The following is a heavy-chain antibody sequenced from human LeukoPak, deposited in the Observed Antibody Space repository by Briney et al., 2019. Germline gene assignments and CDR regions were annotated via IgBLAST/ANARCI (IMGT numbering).Heavy chain of an antibody. D-gene: IGHD3-10*01. Sequence: SETLSLTCNVSGGSISDNDYSWDWIRQPPGKGLEWMVCIHYSGTTYSNPSLKSRISISVDTSKSQFSLKLRSVTAADTAVYYCARRYYFVSGSYYPFDFWGQGTLVTVSS. V-gene: IGHV4-39*01. CDR1: GGSISDNDYS. J-gene: IGHJ4*02. CDR2: IHYSGTT. CDR3: ARRYYFVSGSYYPFDF.